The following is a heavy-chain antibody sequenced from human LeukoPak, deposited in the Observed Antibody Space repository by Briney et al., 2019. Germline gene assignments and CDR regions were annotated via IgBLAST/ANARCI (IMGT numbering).Heavy chain of an antibody. CDR1: GYTLTELS. J-gene: IGHJ5*02. Sequence: ASVKVSCKVSGYTLTELSMHWVRQAPGKGLEWMGGFDPEDGETIYAQKFQGRVTITADESTSTAYMELSSLRSEDTAVYYCARDQVSSSSPLPGTNWFDPWGQGTLVTVSS. D-gene: IGHD6-6*01. CDR2: FDPEDGET. CDR3: ARDQVSSSSPLPGTNWFDP. V-gene: IGHV1-24*01.